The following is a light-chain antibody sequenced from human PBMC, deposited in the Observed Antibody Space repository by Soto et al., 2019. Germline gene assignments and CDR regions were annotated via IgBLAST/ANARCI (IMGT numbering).Light chain of an antibody. Sequence: ALTQPASVSGSPGQSITISCTGTSSDVGGYNYVSWYQQHPGKAPTLMSYDVNNRPSGVSNRFSGSKSGNTASLTISGLQAEDEADYYCSSYTSSSILYVFGTGTKLTVL. CDR3: SSYTSSSILYV. J-gene: IGLJ1*01. CDR2: DVN. V-gene: IGLV2-14*01. CDR1: SSDVGGYNY.